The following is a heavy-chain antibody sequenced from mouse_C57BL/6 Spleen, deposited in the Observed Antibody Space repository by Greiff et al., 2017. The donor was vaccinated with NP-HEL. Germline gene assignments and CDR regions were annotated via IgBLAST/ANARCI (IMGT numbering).Heavy chain of an antibody. CDR2: IYPSDSET. Sequence: VKLQQPGAELVRPGSSVKLSCKASGYTFTSYWMDWVKQRPGQGLEWIGNIYPSDSETHYNQKFKDKATLTVDKSSSTAYMQLSSLTSEDSAVYYCARGDYYGSSYLDYWGQGTTLTVSS. J-gene: IGHJ2*01. CDR1: GYTFTSYW. V-gene: IGHV1-61*01. CDR3: ARGDYYGSSYLDY. D-gene: IGHD1-1*01.